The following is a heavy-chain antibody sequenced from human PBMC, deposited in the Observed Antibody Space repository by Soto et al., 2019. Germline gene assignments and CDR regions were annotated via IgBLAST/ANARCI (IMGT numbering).Heavy chain of an antibody. Sequence: GGSLRLSCAASGFTFSSYAMSWVRQAPGKGLEWVSAISGSGGSTYYADSVKGRFTISRDNSKNTLYLQMNSLRAEDTAVYYCAKDLRGPYSNAYYYYGMDVWGQVTTVTVSS. CDR1: GFTFSSYA. J-gene: IGHJ6*02. D-gene: IGHD4-4*01. CDR2: ISGSGGST. V-gene: IGHV3-23*01. CDR3: AKDLRGPYSNAYYYYGMDV.